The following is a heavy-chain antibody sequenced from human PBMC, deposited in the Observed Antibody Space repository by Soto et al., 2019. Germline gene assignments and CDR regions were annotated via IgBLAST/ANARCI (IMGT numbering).Heavy chain of an antibody. CDR2: FDPSDSYT. J-gene: IGHJ3*02. CDR1: GYSFSSYW. V-gene: IGHV5-10-1*01. Sequence: PGESLKISCKGSGYSFSSYWISWVRQMPWKGLEWMGRFDPSDSYTNYSPSFQGHVTISADKSISTAYLQWSSLKASDTAVYYCARLSRSGWSFDIWGQGTMVTVSS. CDR3: ARLSRSGWSFDI. D-gene: IGHD6-19*01.